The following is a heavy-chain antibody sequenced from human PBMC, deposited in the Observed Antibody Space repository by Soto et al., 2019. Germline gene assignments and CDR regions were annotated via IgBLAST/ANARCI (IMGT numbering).Heavy chain of an antibody. CDR2: IWYDGSNK. J-gene: IGHJ6*03. CDR1: GFTFSSYG. D-gene: IGHD4-17*01. Sequence: QVQLVESGGGVVQPGRSLRLSCAASGFTFSSYGMHWVRQAPGKGLEWVAVIWYDGSNKYYADSVKGRFTISRHNSKNKLYLQMNSLRAEDTAVYYCARDATVTHEYYYYYYMDVWGKGTTVTVSS. CDR3: ARDATVTHEYYYYYYMDV. V-gene: IGHV3-33*01.